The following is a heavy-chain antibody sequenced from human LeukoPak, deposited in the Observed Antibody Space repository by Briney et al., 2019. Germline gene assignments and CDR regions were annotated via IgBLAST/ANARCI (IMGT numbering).Heavy chain of an antibody. D-gene: IGHD3-22*01. CDR2: IYPDDSDT. J-gene: IGHJ3*01. CDR1: GYSFTSSW. V-gene: IGHV5-51*01. CDR3: ARPNITSYYDSRGYDAFDV. Sequence: GESLKISCKGSGYSFTSSWIGWVRQMPGKGLEWMGIIYPDDSDTRYSPSFQGQVTISADKSVSTAYLQWSSLKASDTAMYYCARPNITSYYDSRGYDAFDVRGQGTMVTVSS.